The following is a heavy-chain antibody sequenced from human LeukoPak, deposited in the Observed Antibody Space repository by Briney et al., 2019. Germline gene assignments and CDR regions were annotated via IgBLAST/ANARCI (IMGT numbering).Heavy chain of an antibody. Sequence: GGSLRLSCAASGFTFSSYSMNWVRQAPGKGLEWVSAISGSGGSTYYADSVKGRFTISRDNSKNTLYLQMNSLRAEDTVVYYCAKDRGWTGGVWGKGTTVTVSS. CDR2: ISGSGGST. CDR1: GFTFSSYS. J-gene: IGHJ6*04. CDR3: AKDRGWTGGV. V-gene: IGHV3-23*01. D-gene: IGHD1-14*01.